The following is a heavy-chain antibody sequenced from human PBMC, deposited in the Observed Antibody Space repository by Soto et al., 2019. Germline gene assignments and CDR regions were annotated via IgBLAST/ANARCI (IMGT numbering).Heavy chain of an antibody. CDR3: ARAEDHDFCSGHPKYFDN. V-gene: IGHV3-7*03. CDR1: GFTFRSYW. CDR2: IKPDGSEK. D-gene: IGHD3-3*01. Sequence: PGGSLRLSCGPSGFTFRSYWMTWVRQAPGKGPEWVANIKPDGSEKQYVDSVKGRFTVSRDNAKKSLELQMNSLRVEDTAVYYCARAEDHDFCSGHPKYFDNWGQGTQVTVSS. J-gene: IGHJ4*02.